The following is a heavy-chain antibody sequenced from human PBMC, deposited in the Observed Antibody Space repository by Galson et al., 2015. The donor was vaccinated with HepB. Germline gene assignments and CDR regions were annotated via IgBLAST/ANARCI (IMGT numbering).Heavy chain of an antibody. CDR1: GFTVSSNY. V-gene: IGHV3-66*02. D-gene: IGHD3-10*01. CDR3: AREVSGYGSGSYTEYFDY. Sequence: SLRLSCAASGFTVSSNYMSWVRQAPGKGLEWVSVIYSGGSTYYADSVKGRFTISRDNSKNTRYLQMNSLRAEDTAVYYCAREVSGYGSGSYTEYFDYWGQGTLVTVSS. CDR2: IYSGGST. J-gene: IGHJ4*02.